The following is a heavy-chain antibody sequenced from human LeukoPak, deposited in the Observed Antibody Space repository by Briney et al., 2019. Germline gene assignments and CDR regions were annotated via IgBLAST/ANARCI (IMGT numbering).Heavy chain of an antibody. CDR1: GGSISYF. D-gene: IGHD5-18*01. Sequence: SETLSLTCTVSGGSISYFWTWIRQPAGKGLEWIGRVYTSGSTNYNPSLKSRVTMSVDTSKNQISLKLSSVTAADTAVYYCARISGGYSYGPFDYWGQGTLVTVSS. CDR2: VYTSGST. J-gene: IGHJ4*02. CDR3: ARISGGYSYGPFDY. V-gene: IGHV4-4*07.